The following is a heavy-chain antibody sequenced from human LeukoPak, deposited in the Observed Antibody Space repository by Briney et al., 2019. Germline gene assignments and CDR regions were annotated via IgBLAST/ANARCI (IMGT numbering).Heavy chain of an antibody. CDR2: NYHSGGS. CDR3: AGTIFAVLTGPFDY. V-gene: IGHV4-38-2*01. J-gene: IGHJ4*02. Sequence: SETLSLTCFVSGYSITKGYYWGWIRQPPGKGLEGIGSNYHSGGSFYNPSPNSPVPLSRDTSKNQLSLRAGSLTAPDTAFAYCAGTIFAVLTGPFDYGGQGMRVTVSS. D-gene: IGHD3-3*01. CDR1: GYSITKGYY.